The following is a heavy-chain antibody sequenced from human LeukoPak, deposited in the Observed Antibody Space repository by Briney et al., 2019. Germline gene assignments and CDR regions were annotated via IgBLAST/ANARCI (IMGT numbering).Heavy chain of an antibody. J-gene: IGHJ4*02. D-gene: IGHD6-6*01. Sequence: ETLSLTCTVSGGSISSYYWSWLRQPPGKGLEWIGYIYYSGSTNYNPSLKSRVTISVDTSKNQFSLKLSSVTAADTAVYYCARTPHYSSSSFDYWGQGTLVTVSS. V-gene: IGHV4-59*01. CDR1: GGSISSYY. CDR3: ARTPHYSSSSFDY. CDR2: IYYSGST.